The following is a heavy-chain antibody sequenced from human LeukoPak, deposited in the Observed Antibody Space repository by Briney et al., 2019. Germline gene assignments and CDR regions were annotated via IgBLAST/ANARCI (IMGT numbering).Heavy chain of an antibody. D-gene: IGHD6-6*01. Sequence: ASVKVSCKASGYTFTGYYMHWVRQAPGQGLEWMGWFNPNSGGTNYAQKFQGRVTMTSDTSINTGYMELSSLKSDDTAVYYCVRKSSARRTSEFDYWGQGSLVTVSS. V-gene: IGHV1-2*02. CDR3: VRKSSARRTSEFDY. CDR1: GYTFTGYY. J-gene: IGHJ4*02. CDR2: FNPNSGGT.